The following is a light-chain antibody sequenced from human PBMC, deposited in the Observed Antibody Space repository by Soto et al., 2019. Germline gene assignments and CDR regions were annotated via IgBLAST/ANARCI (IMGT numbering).Light chain of an antibody. V-gene: IGLV2-14*01. CDR1: SGDIGDYKY. CDR2: DVS. J-gene: IGLJ3*02. CDR3: SSYTSTNFVM. Sequence: QSALTQPASVSGSPGQSITISCTGSSGDIGDYKYVSWYKQHPGKAPKLMIYDVSNRPSGVSNRFSGSKSGNTASLTISGLKAEDEADYYSSSYTSTNFVMFGGGTKLTVL.